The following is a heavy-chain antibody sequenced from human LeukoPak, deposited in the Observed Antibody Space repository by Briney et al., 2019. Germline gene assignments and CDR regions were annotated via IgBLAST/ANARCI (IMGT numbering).Heavy chain of an antibody. D-gene: IGHD1-14*01. J-gene: IGHJ3*02. CDR1: GLTFDDYA. Sequence: GGSLRLSCAASGLTFDDYAMHWVRQAPGKGPEWVSYVTANGGGTYYADSVKGRFVISRDNSKSSLYLQMNILRPEDTALYYCAKILNPHAFDIWGQGTMVTVSS. CDR3: AKILNPHAFDI. V-gene: IGHV3-43*02. CDR2: VTANGGGT.